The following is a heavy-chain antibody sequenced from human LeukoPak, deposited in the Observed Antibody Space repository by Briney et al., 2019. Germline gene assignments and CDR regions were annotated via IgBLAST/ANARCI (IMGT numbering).Heavy chain of an antibody. Sequence: GGSLRLSCAASGFTVSSNYMSWVRQAPGKGLEWVSVIYSGGSTYYADSVKGRFTISRDNSKNTLYLQMNSLRAEDTAVYYCATSIAAYYFDYWGQGTLATVSS. CDR2: IYSGGST. J-gene: IGHJ4*02. CDR3: ATSIAAYYFDY. D-gene: IGHD6-6*01. V-gene: IGHV3-66*02. CDR1: GFTVSSNY.